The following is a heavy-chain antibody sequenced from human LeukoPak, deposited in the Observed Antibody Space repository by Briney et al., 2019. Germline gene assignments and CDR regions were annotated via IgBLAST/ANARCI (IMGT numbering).Heavy chain of an antibody. CDR2: SDNEKRET. D-gene: IGHD6-13*01. V-gene: IGHV1-24*01. CDR1: GFTLTELS. J-gene: IGHJ5*02. CDR3: ARGGVLYIAAAGRWEDNWFDP. Sequence: ASVKVSCKVSGFTLTELSMHWVRQTPGKGLEWMGGSDNEKRETIYARKFQGRVTMTRNTSISTAYMELSSLRSEDTAVYYCARGGVLYIAAAGRWEDNWFDPWGQGTLVTVSS.